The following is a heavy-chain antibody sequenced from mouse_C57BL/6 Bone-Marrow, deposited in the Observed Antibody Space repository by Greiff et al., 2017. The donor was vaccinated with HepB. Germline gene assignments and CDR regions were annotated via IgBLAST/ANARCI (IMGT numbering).Heavy chain of an antibody. D-gene: IGHD1-1*01. CDR1: GYTFTSYG. Sequence: QVQLQQSGAELARPGASVKLSCKASGYTFTSYGISWVKQRTGQGLEWIGEIYPRSGNTYYNEKFKGKATLTADKSSSAAYMELRSLTSEDSAVYFCARSHYYYGSSLFDYWGQGTTLTVSS. CDR2: IYPRSGNT. V-gene: IGHV1-81*01. J-gene: IGHJ2*01. CDR3: ARSHYYYGSSLFDY.